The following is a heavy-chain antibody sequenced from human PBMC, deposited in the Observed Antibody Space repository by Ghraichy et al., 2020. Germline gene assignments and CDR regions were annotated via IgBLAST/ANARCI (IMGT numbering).Heavy chain of an antibody. Sequence: SQTLSLTCAISGDSVSSGIAAWNWVRQSPSRGLGWLGRTYYRSQWHHDYAVSVQGRITISPDTSKNHFSLQLNSVTSEDTAVYYCARDQNGFVYWGQGIQVTVSS. CDR2: TYYRSQWHH. V-gene: IGHV6-1*01. J-gene: IGHJ1*01. D-gene: IGHD5-24*01. CDR3: ARDQNGFVY. CDR1: GDSVSSGIAA.